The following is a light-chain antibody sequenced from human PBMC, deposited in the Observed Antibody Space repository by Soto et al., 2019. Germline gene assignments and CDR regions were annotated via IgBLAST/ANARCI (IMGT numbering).Light chain of an antibody. Sequence: QSALTQPASVSGSPGQSIAISCTGTSSDVGGYDYVSWYQQLPGKAPKLMIYDVNNRPSVASNRFSGSKSGNTASLTISGLQAEDEADYYCSSYTSSSTHVFGPGTKLTVL. CDR2: DVN. CDR1: SSDVGGYDY. V-gene: IGLV2-14*03. J-gene: IGLJ1*01. CDR3: SSYTSSSTHV.